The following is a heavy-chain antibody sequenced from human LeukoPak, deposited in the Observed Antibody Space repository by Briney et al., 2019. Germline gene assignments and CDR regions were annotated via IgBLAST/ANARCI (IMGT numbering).Heavy chain of an antibody. V-gene: IGHV1-2*02. CDR1: GYTFTSYD. Sequence: VASVKVSCKASGYTFTSYDINWVRQAPGQGLEWMGWINPNSGGTNYAQKFQGRVTMTRDTSISTAYMELSRLRSDDTAVYYCAREKQLHNWFDPWGQGTLVTVSS. J-gene: IGHJ5*02. CDR3: AREKQLHNWFDP. D-gene: IGHD1-1*01. CDR2: INPNSGGT.